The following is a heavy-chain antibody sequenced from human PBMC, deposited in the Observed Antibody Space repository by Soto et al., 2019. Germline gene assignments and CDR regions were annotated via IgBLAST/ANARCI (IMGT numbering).Heavy chain of an antibody. CDR3: ARAASYYGLDV. Sequence: GGSLRLSCAASGFTVSTNYMSWVRQAPGKGLEWVSVIYSGGTTYFADSVKGRFTISRDNSKNTLYLQMSSLRAEDTAVYFCARAASYYGLDVWGQGTTVTVSS. J-gene: IGHJ6*02. V-gene: IGHV3-53*01. CDR2: IYSGGTT. CDR1: GFTVSTNY.